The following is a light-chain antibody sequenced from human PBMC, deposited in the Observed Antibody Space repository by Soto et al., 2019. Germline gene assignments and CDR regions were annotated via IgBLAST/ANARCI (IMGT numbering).Light chain of an antibody. CDR1: QSVTIY. Sequence: DIQMTQAPSSLSGSVGDRVTITCRASQSVTIYLNWYQQKPGKAPKLLIYAASSLQSGVPSRFSGSGSGTDFTLTISSLQPEDSASYFCQQSISAPLTFGGGTKVDIK. CDR2: AAS. CDR3: QQSISAPLT. V-gene: IGKV1-39*01. J-gene: IGKJ4*01.